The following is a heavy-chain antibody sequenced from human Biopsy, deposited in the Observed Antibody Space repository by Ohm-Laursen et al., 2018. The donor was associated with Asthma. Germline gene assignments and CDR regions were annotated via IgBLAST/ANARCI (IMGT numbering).Heavy chain of an antibody. CDR2: ISSDGHNK. V-gene: IGHV3-30*03. CDR3: ARESGQDSGGTGAFDR. D-gene: IGHD4-23*01. CDR1: GFVFSQSG. Sequence: SLRLSCTASGFVFSQSGMHWVRQAPGRGLEWVALISSDGHNKYYKDSVKGRFTISRDNSKLRLYLEINSLRVEDSAVYYCARESGQDSGGTGAFDRWGQGIMVAVSS. J-gene: IGHJ3*02.